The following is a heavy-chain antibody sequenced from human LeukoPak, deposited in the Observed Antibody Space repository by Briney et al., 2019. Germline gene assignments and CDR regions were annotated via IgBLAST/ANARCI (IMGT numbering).Heavy chain of an antibody. Sequence: SETLSLTCTVSGGSVSSYYWSWIRQPPGRGLEWIGYIYYSGSTNYNPPLKSRVTISVDTSKNQFSLKLGSVTCDDTAVYYSARGGGPLAARLPFDYWGQGTLVTVSS. CDR3: ARGGGPLAARLPFDY. CDR1: GGSVSSYY. D-gene: IGHD3-10*01. V-gene: IGHV4-59*02. J-gene: IGHJ4*02. CDR2: IYYSGST.